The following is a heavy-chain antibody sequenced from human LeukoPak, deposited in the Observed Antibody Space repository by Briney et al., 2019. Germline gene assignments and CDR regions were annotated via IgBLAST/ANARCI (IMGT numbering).Heavy chain of an antibody. CDR2: IIPIFGTA. CDR3: ARFSVVEWRFDY. D-gene: IGHD3-3*01. Sequence: ASVKVSCKASGYTFTSYGISWVRQAPGQGLEWMGGIIPIFGTANYAQKFQGRVTITADESTSTAYMELSSLRSEDTAVHYCARFSVVEWRFDYWGQGTLVTVSS. J-gene: IGHJ4*02. V-gene: IGHV1-69*13. CDR1: GYTFTSYG.